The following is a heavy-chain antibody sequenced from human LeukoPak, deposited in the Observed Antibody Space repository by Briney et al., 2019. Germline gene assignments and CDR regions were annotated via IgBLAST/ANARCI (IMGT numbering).Heavy chain of an antibody. CDR2: INTDGSGT. V-gene: IGHV3-74*01. D-gene: IGHD1-1*01. CDR3: ARGNAHAFGI. J-gene: IGHJ3*02. CDR1: RFTFSSYW. Sequence: GGSLRLSCAASRFTFSSYWMHWVRQAPGKGLVWVSRINTDGSGTSYADSVKGRFTISRDNAKNTLYLQMNSLRAEDTAVYYCARGNAHAFGIWGQGTMVTVSS.